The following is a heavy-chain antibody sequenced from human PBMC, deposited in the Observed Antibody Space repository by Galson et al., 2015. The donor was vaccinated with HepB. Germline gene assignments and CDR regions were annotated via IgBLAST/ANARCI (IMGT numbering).Heavy chain of an antibody. CDR3: AKAAVRYYYGSGSQFDY. D-gene: IGHD3-10*01. CDR1: GFTFSSYA. V-gene: IGHV3-23*01. CDR2: ISGSGGST. J-gene: IGHJ4*02. Sequence: SLRLSCAASGFTFSSYAMSWVRQAPGKGLEWVSAISGSGGSTYYADSVKGRFTISRDNSKNTLYLQMNSLRAEDTAVYYCAKAAVRYYYGSGSQFDYWGQGTLVTVSS.